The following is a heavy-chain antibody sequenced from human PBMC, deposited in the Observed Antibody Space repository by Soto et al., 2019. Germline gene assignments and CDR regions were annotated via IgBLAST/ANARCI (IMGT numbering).Heavy chain of an antibody. CDR3: AKAASFLSGTKYQLLPYYFDY. CDR1: GFTFSSYA. CDR2: ISGSGGST. V-gene: IGHV3-23*01. J-gene: IGHJ4*02. Sequence: GGSLRLSCAASGFTFSSYAMSWVCQAPGKGLEWVSAISGSGGSTYYADSVKGRFTISRDNSKNTLYLQMNSLRAEDTAVYYCAKAASFLSGTKYQLLPYYFDYWGQGTLVTVSS. D-gene: IGHD2-2*01.